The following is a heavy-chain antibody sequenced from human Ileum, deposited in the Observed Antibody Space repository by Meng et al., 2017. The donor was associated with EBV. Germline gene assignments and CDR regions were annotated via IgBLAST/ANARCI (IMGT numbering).Heavy chain of an antibody. J-gene: IGHJ4*02. CDR3: ARNVPGTSAYYD. V-gene: IGHV4-28*01. CDR2: IYYSGST. D-gene: IGHD3-22*01. Sequence: QVQLEEPGPGVVKPSHTLSLHCAVSGYSISSTNWWGWIRQPPGKGLEWIGYIYYSGSTSNNPSLKSRVTMSVDTSKNQFSLNLNSVTAVDTAVYYCARNVPGTSAYYDWGQGTLVTVSS. CDR1: GYSISSTNW.